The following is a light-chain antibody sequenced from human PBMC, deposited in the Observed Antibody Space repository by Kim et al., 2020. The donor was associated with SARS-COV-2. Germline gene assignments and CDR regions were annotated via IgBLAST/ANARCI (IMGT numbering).Light chain of an antibody. V-gene: IGLV10-54*01. J-gene: IGLJ3*02. CDR2: RDN. Sequence: RQTDTLTGTRNIKNVGNEGADWMQQHQGQPPKLLSHRDNNRTSGIAERFSASRSGNTASLTMSGRQPEDEAEYYGSAWDSSLSGWVFGGGTQLTVL. CDR3: SAWDSSLSGWV. CDR1: IKNVGNEG.